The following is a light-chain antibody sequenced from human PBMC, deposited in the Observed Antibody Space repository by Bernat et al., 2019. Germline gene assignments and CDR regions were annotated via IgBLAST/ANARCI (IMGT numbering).Light chain of an antibody. J-gene: IGLJ1*01. CDR2: QDS. CDR3: QAWDSSTVV. V-gene: IGLV3-1*01. Sequence: SYELTQPPSVSVSPGQTASITCSGDKLGDKYACWYQQKPGQSPVLVIYQDSKWPSGIPKRFSGSNSGNTATLTISGTQAMDEADYYCQAWDSSTVVFGTGTKVTVL. CDR1: KLGDKY.